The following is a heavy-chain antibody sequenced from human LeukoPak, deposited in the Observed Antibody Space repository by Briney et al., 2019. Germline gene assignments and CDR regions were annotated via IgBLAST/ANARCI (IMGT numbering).Heavy chain of an antibody. Sequence: SETLSLTCSVSGVSISSSFYYFGWIRQPPGKGLEWVGSIYYSGSTYYNASLKSRVTISLDTSRNQVSLKLNSVTATDTAVYYCAKSGGYGLIDYWGQGTLVSVSS. CDR1: GVSISSSFYY. CDR3: AKSGGYGLIDY. D-gene: IGHD1-26*01. V-gene: IGHV4-39*01. J-gene: IGHJ4*01. CDR2: IYYSGST.